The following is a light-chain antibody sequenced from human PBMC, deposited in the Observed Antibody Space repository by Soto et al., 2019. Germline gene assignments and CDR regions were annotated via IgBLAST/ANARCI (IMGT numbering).Light chain of an antibody. CDR1: QSISSW. CDR3: QQYNSYPWT. J-gene: IGKJ1*01. V-gene: IGKV1-5*01. CDR2: DAS. Sequence: DIQMTQSPSTLSASVGDRVTITCRASQSISSWLAWYQQKPGKAPKLLIYDASSLESGVPSRFSGSGSGTEFTLTISSLQPDDFATYYCQQYNSYPWTLGQGTKVDNK.